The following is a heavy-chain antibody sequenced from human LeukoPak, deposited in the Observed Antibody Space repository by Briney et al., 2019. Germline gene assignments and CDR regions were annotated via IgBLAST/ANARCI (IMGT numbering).Heavy chain of an antibody. CDR2: IKGDETST. CDR3: ARNYYDSSVLDY. Sequence: GGSLRLSCAASGFTFSSYYMFWVRQAPGKGLPWVSTIKGDETSTKYADSVKGRFTISRDNAKNSLYLQMNSLRAEDTAVYYCARNYYDSSVLDYWGQGTLVTVSS. D-gene: IGHD3-22*01. CDR1: GFTFSSYY. V-gene: IGHV3-74*03. J-gene: IGHJ4*02.